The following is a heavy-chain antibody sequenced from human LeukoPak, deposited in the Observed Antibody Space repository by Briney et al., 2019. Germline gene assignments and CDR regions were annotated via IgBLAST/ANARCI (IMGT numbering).Heavy chain of an antibody. D-gene: IGHD3-22*01. CDR3: ARRVSAYYYDSSGPRMDV. CDR2: INHSGST. Sequence: PSETLSLTCTVSGGSISSYYWSWIRQPPGKGLEWIGEINHSGSTNYNPSLKSRVTISVDTSKNQFSLKLSSVTAADTAVYYCARRVSAYYYDSSGPRMDVWGKGTTVTVSS. V-gene: IGHV4-34*01. J-gene: IGHJ6*03. CDR1: GGSISSYY.